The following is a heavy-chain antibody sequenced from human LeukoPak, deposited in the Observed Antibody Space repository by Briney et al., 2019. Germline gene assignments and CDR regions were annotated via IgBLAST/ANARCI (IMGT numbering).Heavy chain of an antibody. V-gene: IGHV4-61*08. D-gene: IGHD3-22*01. CDR2: IYYSGST. CDR1: GGSVSGNGYY. Sequence: SETLSLTCTVSGGSVSGNGYYWSWIRQPPGKGLEWIGHIYYSGSTNYNPSLKSRVTISVDTSKNQFSLKLSSVTAADTAVYYCARKYYYDSSGFYSWGQGTLVTVSS. CDR3: ARKYYYDSSGFYS. J-gene: IGHJ4*02.